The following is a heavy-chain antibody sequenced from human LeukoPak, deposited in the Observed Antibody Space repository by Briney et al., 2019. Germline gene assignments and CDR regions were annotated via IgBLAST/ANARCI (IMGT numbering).Heavy chain of an antibody. CDR2: IKQDGSEK. V-gene: IGHV3-7*01. CDR1: GGSISSYY. D-gene: IGHD6-13*01. Sequence: PSETLSLTCTVSGGSISSYYWSWVRQAPGKGLEWVANIKQDGSEKYYVDSVKGRFTISRDNAKNSLYLQMNSLRAEDTAVYYCARDGAAAAPFDYWGQGTLVTVSS. J-gene: IGHJ4*02. CDR3: ARDGAAAAPFDY.